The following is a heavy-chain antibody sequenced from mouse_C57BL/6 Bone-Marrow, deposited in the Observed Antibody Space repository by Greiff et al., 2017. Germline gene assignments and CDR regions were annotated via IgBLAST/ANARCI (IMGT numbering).Heavy chain of an antibody. CDR3: ARERIYYYGSSQYYYAMDY. CDR1: GYTFTSYW. V-gene: IGHV1-69*01. CDR2: IDPSDSYT. J-gene: IGHJ4*01. Sequence: QVQLKQPGAELVMPGASVKLSCKASGYTFTSYWMHWVKQRPGQGLEWIGEIDPSDSYTNYNQKFKGKSPLTVDKSSSTAYMQLSSLTSEDSAVYYCARERIYYYGSSQYYYAMDYWGQGTSVTVSS. D-gene: IGHD1-1*01.